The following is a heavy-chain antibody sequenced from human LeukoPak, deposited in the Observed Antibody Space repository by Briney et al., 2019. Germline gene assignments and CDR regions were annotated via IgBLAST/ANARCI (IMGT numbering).Heavy chain of an antibody. CDR3: ARRTFGGVIAY. CDR1: GGSISSSDYS. J-gene: IGHJ4*02. D-gene: IGHD3-16*02. CDR2: IYYSGST. V-gene: IGHV4-39*07. Sequence: SETLSLTCTVSGGSISSSDYSWGWIRQPPGKDLEWIGSIYYSGSTNYSPSLKSRVTLSVDTSKNQFSLRLSSVTAADTAVYYCARRTFGGVIAYWGQGTLVTVSS.